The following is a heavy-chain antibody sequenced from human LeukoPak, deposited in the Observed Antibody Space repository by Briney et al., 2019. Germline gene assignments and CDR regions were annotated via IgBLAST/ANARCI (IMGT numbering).Heavy chain of an antibody. V-gene: IGHV4-39*01. CDR1: GGSIISSRYL. J-gene: IGHJ4*02. Sequence: SETLSLTCDVSGGSIISSRYLWGWIRQPPGKGLEWIGSIYYSGKPYYNPSLKTRATISVDTSQNQFSLKCIAVTAAARPPYYCVTMEGPGIGGACNRFDYWGQGSLVTVSP. CDR2: IYYSGKP. CDR3: VTMEGPGIGGACNRFDY. D-gene: IGHD6-13*01.